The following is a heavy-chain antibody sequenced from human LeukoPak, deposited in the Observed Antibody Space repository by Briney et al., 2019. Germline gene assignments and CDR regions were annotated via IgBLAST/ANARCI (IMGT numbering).Heavy chain of an antibody. V-gene: IGHV4-61*02. CDR3: ANTMVRGVISRTYFDY. CDR1: GGSISSGNYY. Sequence: PSETLSLTCTVSGGSISSGNYYWSWIRQPAGKGLEWIGRIYTSGSTNYNPSLKSRVTISVDTSKNQFSLKLSSVTAADTAVYYCANTMVRGVISRTYFDYWGQGTLVTVSS. CDR2: IYTSGST. J-gene: IGHJ4*02. D-gene: IGHD3-10*01.